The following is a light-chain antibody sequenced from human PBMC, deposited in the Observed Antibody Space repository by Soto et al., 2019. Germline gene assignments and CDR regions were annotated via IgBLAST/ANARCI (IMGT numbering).Light chain of an antibody. CDR1: QGFSNN. V-gene: IGKV3-15*01. CDR2: HAS. CDR3: QQYNEWPLT. J-gene: IGKJ4*01. Sequence: EIVMTQSPATLSVSPGERATLSCRASQGFSNNLAWYQQKPGQAPRLLIYHASTGATGIPARFSGSGSGTELTLTISSVQSEDFAVYYCQQYNEWPLTFGGGTKVEIK.